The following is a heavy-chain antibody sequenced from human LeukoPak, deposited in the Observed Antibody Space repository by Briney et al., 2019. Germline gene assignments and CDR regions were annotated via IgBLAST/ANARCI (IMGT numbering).Heavy chain of an antibody. CDR3: AREGLDTSDYYGSRLDY. CDR1: GGTFGNYA. V-gene: IGHV1-69*13. D-gene: IGHD3-22*01. Sequence: SVQVSCKASGGTFGNYAISGVRQAPGQGLEWMGGTIPLFDTANYAQKFQGRLTITADEPTSTAYMELSSLRSEDTAVYYCAREGLDTSDYYGSRLDYWGPGTLVTVSS. CDR2: TIPLFDTA. J-gene: IGHJ4*02.